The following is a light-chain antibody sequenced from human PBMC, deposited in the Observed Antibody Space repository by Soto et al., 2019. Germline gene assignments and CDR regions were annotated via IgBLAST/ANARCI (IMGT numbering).Light chain of an antibody. Sequence: EIVLTQSPVTLSLSPGEIATLSCSASQIVGFSYLAWYQHKPGQAPRLLISGASTRATGIPDRFSGSGSGTDFTLSISRLEPEDFAVYYCQNSAASPWKFGQGTKVDIK. J-gene: IGKJ1*01. CDR1: QIVGFSY. CDR3: QNSAASPWK. CDR2: GAS. V-gene: IGKV3-20*01.